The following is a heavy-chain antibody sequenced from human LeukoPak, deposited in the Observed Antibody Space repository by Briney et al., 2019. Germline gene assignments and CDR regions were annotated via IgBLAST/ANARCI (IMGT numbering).Heavy chain of an antibody. CDR3: ARVRTYCSSTSCYTRYMDV. CDR2: IISRGSTI. Sequence: GGSLRLSCAASGFTFSAYYMSWIRQAPGKGLEWGSYIISRGSTIYYADSVQGRFTISRDNATNSLYLQMTSLRAEDTAVYYCARVRTYCSSTSCYTRYMDVWGKGTTVTVSS. CDR1: GFTFSAYY. J-gene: IGHJ6*03. V-gene: IGHV3-11*01. D-gene: IGHD2-2*02.